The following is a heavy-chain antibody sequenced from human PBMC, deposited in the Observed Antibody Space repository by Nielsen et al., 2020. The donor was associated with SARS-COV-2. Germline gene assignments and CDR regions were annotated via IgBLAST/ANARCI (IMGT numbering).Heavy chain of an antibody. Sequence: GESLKISCAASGFTFSSYSMNWVRQAPGKGLEWVAVIWYDGSNKYYADSVKGRFTISRDNSKNTLYLQMNSLRAEDTAVYYCARAPDYGFDYWGQGTLVTVSS. CDR1: GFTFSSYS. CDR3: ARAPDYGFDY. J-gene: IGHJ4*02. CDR2: IWYDGSNK. D-gene: IGHD4-17*01. V-gene: IGHV3-33*08.